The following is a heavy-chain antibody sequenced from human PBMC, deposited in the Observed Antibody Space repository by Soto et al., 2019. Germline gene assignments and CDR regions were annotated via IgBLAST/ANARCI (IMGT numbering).Heavy chain of an antibody. CDR2: ISGSGGST. D-gene: IGHD2-15*01. V-gene: IGHV3-23*01. Sequence: PGGSLRLSCAASGFTFSSYAMSWIRQAPGKGLEWVSAISGSGGSTYYADSAKGRFTISRDNSKNTLYLQMNSLRAEDTAVYYCAKDSLYCSGGSCYYGGKFDYWGQGTLVTVSS. CDR1: GFTFSSYA. J-gene: IGHJ4*02. CDR3: AKDSLYCSGGSCYYGGKFDY.